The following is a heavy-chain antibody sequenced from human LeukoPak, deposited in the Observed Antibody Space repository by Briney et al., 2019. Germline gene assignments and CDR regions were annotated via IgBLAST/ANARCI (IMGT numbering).Heavy chain of an antibody. D-gene: IGHD3-10*01. CDR3: AVGYYFGSNY. CDR2: INDSGDT. CDR1: GGSISSRSYY. Sequence: SETLSLTCTVSGGSISSRSYYWDWIRQPPRKRLEWIGNINDSGDTYYNPSLKSRITISVDTSQNQFSLRMNSVTAADTAVYYCAVGYYFGSNYWGQGTLVTVSS. V-gene: IGHV4-39*01. J-gene: IGHJ4*02.